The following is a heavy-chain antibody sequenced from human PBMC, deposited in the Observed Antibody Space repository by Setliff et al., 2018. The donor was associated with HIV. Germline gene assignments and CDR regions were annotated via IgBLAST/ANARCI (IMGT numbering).Heavy chain of an antibody. Sequence: SETLSLTCIVSGGSLTSHYWGWIRQLPGKGLEWIGFIYYTGHTTYNPSLKGRVTISVDTSKNQFSLRLNSVTAADTAVYYCAREGATAGVLHWYDPWGQGTLVTVSS. CDR3: AREGATAGVLHWYDP. CDR1: GGSLTSHY. J-gene: IGHJ5*02. CDR2: IYYTGHT. V-gene: IGHV4-59*11. D-gene: IGHD6-13*01.